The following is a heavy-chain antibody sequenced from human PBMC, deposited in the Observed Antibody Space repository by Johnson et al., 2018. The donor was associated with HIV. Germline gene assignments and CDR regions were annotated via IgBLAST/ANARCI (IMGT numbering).Heavy chain of an antibody. CDR1: GFTVSSNY. J-gene: IGHJ3*02. CDR3: AKDFYHYDSSGYSAFDM. Sequence: VQLVESGGGLVHPGGSLRLSCAASGFTVSSNYMSWVRQAPGKGLEWVSVIYSGGSTYYADSVKGRFTISRDDYKNTLYLQMNSLTAEDTAVYYCAKDFYHYDSSGYSAFDMWGQGTMVTVSS. V-gene: IGHV3-66*01. CDR2: IYSGGST. D-gene: IGHD3-22*01.